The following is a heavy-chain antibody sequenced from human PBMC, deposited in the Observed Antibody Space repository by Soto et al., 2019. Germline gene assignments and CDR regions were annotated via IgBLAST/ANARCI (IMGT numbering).Heavy chain of an antibody. J-gene: IGHJ4*02. D-gene: IGHD3-9*01. Sequence: QAGGSLRLSCAASAFIFSDYAMTWVRQAPGKGLEWVSTISRDAANTHYADSAKGRFTISRDNSKNTLYLQMSSLRGEDTALYYCAKDPSTGYADHWGQGTLVTVSS. CDR3: AKDPSTGYADH. CDR2: ISRDAANT. CDR1: AFIFSDYA. V-gene: IGHV3-23*01.